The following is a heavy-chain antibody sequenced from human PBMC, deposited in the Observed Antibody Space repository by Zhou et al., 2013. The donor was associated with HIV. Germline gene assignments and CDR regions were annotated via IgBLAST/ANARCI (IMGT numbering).Heavy chain of an antibody. CDR3: ARVVRTMVRGGGWFDP. CDR2: IIPIFGTP. Sequence: QVQLVQSGAEVKKPGSSVKVSCKASGDTFSSYAISWVRQAPGQGLEWMGGIIPIFGTPNYAQKFQGRVTITTDESTSTAYMDLSSLRSEDTAVYYCARVVRTMVRGGGWFDPWGQGTLVTVSS. D-gene: IGHD3-10*01. V-gene: IGHV1-69*05. J-gene: IGHJ5*02. CDR1: GDTFSSYA.